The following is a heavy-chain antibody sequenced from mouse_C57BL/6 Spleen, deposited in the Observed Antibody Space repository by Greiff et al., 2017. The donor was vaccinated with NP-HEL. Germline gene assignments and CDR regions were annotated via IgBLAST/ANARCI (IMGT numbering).Heavy chain of an antibody. J-gene: IGHJ2*01. D-gene: IGHD2-1*01. CDR2: IDPSDSYT. CDR1: GYTFTSYW. V-gene: IGHV1-50*01. Sequence: VQLQQPGAELVKPGASVKLSCKASGYTFTSYWMQWVKQRPGQGLEWIGEIDPSDSYTNYNQKFKGKATLTVDTSSSTAYMQLSSLTSEDSAVYYCARGNYEPRGYWGQGTTLTVSS. CDR3: ARGNYEPRGY.